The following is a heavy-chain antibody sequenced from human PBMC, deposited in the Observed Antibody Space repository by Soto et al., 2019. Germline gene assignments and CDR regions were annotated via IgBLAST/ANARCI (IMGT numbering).Heavy chain of an antibody. CDR2: ISYDGSNK. J-gene: IGHJ4*02. Sequence: QVQLVESGGGVVQPGRSLRLCCAASGFTFSSYGMHWVRQAPGKGLEWVAVISYDGSNKYYADSVKGRFTISRDNSKNTLYLQMNSLRAEDTAVYYCAKDQGSSWYYFDYWGQGTLVTVSS. CDR1: GFTFSSYG. D-gene: IGHD6-13*01. V-gene: IGHV3-30*18. CDR3: AKDQGSSWYYFDY.